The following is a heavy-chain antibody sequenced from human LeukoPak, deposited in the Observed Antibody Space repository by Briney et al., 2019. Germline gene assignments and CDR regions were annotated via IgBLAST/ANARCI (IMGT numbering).Heavy chain of an antibody. CDR2: IKHSGST. CDR3: ARSRGYSSRTPFDY. J-gene: IGHJ4*02. Sequence: SETLSLTCAVYGGSFSGYYWSWIRQPPGKGLEWIGEIKHSGSTNYNPSLKSRVTISVDTSKNQFSLKLSSVTAADTAVYYCARSRGYSSRTPFDYWGQGTLVTVSS. V-gene: IGHV4-34*01. CDR1: GGSFSGYY. D-gene: IGHD5-18*01.